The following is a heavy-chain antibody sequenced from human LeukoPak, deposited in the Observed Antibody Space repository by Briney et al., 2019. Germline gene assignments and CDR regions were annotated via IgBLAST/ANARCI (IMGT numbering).Heavy chain of an antibody. V-gene: IGHV6-1*01. Sequence: SQTLSLTCAISGDSVSSNSAAWNWIRQSPSRGLEWLGRTYYGSKWYNDYAVSVKSRITINPDTSKNQFSLQLNSVTPEDTAVYYCARDRSYGSGSYYTSGWFDPWGQGTLVTVSS. D-gene: IGHD3-10*01. CDR3: ARDRSYGSGSYYTSGWFDP. CDR2: TYYGSKWYN. CDR1: GDSVSSNSAA. J-gene: IGHJ5*02.